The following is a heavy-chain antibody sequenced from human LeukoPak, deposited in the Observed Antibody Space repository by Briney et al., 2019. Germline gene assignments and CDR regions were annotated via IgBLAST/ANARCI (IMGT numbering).Heavy chain of an antibody. J-gene: IGHJ5*02. CDR1: GGSVSSGIYY. V-gene: IGHV4-61*01. D-gene: IGHD4-17*01. CDR3: ARGPSVTSIGGP. Sequence: SETLSLTCTVSGGSVSSGIYYWSWIRQPPGKGLEWIGFMHYSGSTSHHPSLKSRVTISVDTSKKQFSLNLTSVTAADTAVYYCARGPSVTSIGGPWGQGTLVTVSA. CDR2: MHYSGST.